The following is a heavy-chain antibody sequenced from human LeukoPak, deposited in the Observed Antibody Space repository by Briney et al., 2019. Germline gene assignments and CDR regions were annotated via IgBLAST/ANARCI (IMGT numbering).Heavy chain of an antibody. CDR1: GFTFSSYW. D-gene: IGHD3-16*01. V-gene: IGHV3-7*01. CDR3: ARVSLGDSSLNFDY. J-gene: IGHJ4*02. Sequence: GGSLRLSCAASGFTFSSYWMSWVRQAPGKGLEWVANIKQDGSEKYYVDSVKGRFTISRDNAKNSLYLQMNSLRAEDTAVYYCARVSLGDSSLNFDYWGQGTLVTVSS. CDR2: IKQDGSEK.